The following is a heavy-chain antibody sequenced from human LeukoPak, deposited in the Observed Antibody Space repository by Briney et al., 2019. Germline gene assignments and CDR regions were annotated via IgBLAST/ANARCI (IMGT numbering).Heavy chain of an antibody. D-gene: IGHD3-22*01. CDR3: ARLASPITMIVVVQSNYFDY. Sequence: PSETLSLTCTVSGGSISSYYWSWIRQPPGKGLEWIGYIYYSGSTNYNPSLKSRVTISVDTSKNQFSLKLSSVTAADTAVYYCARLASPITMIVVVQSNYFDYWGQGTLVTVSS. CDR1: GGSISSYY. CDR2: IYYSGST. V-gene: IGHV4-59*08. J-gene: IGHJ4*02.